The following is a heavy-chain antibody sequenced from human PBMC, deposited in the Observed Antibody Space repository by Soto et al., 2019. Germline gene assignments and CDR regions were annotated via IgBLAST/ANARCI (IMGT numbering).Heavy chain of an antibody. CDR2: IIPILGIA. Sequence: QVQLVQSGAEVKKPGSSVKVSCKASGGTFSSYTISWVRQAPGQGLEWMGRIIPILGIANYAQKFQGRVTITADKSTRRAYMELSSLRSEDTAVYYCAIGQRGGEYSGYVFDYWGQGTLVTVSS. J-gene: IGHJ4*02. CDR1: GGTFSSYT. CDR3: AIGQRGGEYSGYVFDY. V-gene: IGHV1-69*02. D-gene: IGHD5-12*01.